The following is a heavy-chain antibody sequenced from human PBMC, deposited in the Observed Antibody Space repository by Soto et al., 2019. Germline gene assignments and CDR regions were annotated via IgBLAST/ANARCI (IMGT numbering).Heavy chain of an antibody. CDR1: GFTFSSYA. Sequence: QVQLVESGGGVVQPGRSLRLSCAASGFTFSSYAMHWVRQAPGKGLEWVAVISSDGSKKYYADSGKGRFTIFRDNSKNTLYLQMHRLRPEDTAVYYCASPTIRDDSAFDIWGQGTMVTVSS. V-gene: IGHV3-30-3*01. CDR2: ISSDGSKK. D-gene: IGHD1-1*01. J-gene: IGHJ3*02. CDR3: ASPTIRDDSAFDI.